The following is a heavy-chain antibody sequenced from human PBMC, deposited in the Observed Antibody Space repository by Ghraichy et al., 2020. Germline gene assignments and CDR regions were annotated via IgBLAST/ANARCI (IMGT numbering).Heavy chain of an antibody. CDR3: VGLDMALDY. CDR2: IHSVAST. D-gene: IGHD2-2*03. CDR1: GFPVKSNY. J-gene: IGHJ4*02. V-gene: IGHV3-66*04. Sequence: GESLRLSCAASGFPVKSNYMAWVRQAPGKGLEWISVIHSVASTFYADSVRGRFTISKDDSKNTLFLQMNSLRAEDTATYYCVGLDMALDYWGQGTLVTVSS.